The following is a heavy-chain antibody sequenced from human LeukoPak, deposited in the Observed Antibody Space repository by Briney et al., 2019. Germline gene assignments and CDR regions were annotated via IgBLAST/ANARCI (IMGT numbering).Heavy chain of an antibody. J-gene: IGHJ6*02. CDR1: GGSVTSGGYY. D-gene: IGHD6-6*01. CDR3: ARISAGRYGMDF. V-gene: IGHV4-31*03. Sequence: SQTLSLTCTVSGGSVTSGGYYWSWIRQHPGKGLEWIGYVYYTGSTYYNPSLKTRVPISQDTSKNQFSLKATSVTAADTPVFYCARISAGRYGMDFWGRGTTVTVSS. CDR2: VYYTGST.